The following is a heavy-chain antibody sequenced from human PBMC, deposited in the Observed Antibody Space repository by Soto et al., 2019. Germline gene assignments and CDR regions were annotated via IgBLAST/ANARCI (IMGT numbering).Heavy chain of an antibody. D-gene: IGHD3-9*01. J-gene: IGHJ3*02. CDR3: AKGHWFDAFDI. CDR2: ISGSGGSI. V-gene: IGHV3-23*01. Sequence: VQLLESGGGLVQPGGSLRLSCAASGFTFSSHAMNWVRQAPGKGLEWVSAISGSGGSIYYADSVKGRFTISRDNSTDSLYLKMISPRAADTAVYSCAKGHWFDAFDIWGQGTMVTVSS. CDR1: GFTFSSHA.